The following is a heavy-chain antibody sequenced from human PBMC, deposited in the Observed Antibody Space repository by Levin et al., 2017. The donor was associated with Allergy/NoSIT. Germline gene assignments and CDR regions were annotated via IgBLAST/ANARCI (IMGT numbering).Heavy chain of an antibody. CDR3: AKDTRGDYVGGMDV. V-gene: IGHV3-43D*03. D-gene: IGHD4-17*01. J-gene: IGHJ6*02. CDR1: GFTFDDYA. CDR2: ISWDGGST. Sequence: PGGSLRLSCAASGFTFDDYAMHWVRQAPGKGLEWVSLISWDGGSTYYADSVKGRFTISRDNSKNSLYLQMNSLRAEDTALYYCAKDTRGDYVGGMDVWGQGTTVTVSS.